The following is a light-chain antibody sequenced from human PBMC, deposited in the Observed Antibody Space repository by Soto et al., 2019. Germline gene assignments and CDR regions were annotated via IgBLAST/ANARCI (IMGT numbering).Light chain of an antibody. CDR3: QQRSNWPPFT. CDR1: QSVSSY. V-gene: IGKV3-11*01. CDR2: DAS. Sequence: EIVLTQSPATLSLSPGERATLSCRASQSVSSYLAWYQHKPGQAPRLLIYDASNRATGIPARFSGSGSGTDFTLTISSLEPEDFAVYYCQQRSNWPPFTFGPGTKVDTK. J-gene: IGKJ3*01.